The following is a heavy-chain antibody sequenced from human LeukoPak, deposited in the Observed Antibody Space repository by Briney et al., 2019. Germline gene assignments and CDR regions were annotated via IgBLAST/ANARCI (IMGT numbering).Heavy chain of an antibody. V-gene: IGHV3-23*01. J-gene: IGHJ4*02. Sequence: GGSLRLSCAASGFTFSSYAMRGVPQAPGKGLECVSAISGSGGSTYYADSVKGRFAISRDNAKNTLYLQMNSLRAEDAAVYYCAPEGSVGELLGYWGQGTLVRVSS. CDR3: APEGSVGELLGY. CDR2: ISGSGGST. D-gene: IGHD1-26*01. CDR1: GFTFSSYA.